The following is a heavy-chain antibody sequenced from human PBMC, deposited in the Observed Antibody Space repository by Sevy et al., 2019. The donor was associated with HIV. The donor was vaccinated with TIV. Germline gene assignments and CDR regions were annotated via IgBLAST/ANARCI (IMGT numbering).Heavy chain of an antibody. CDR1: GFTFSNYG. Sequence: GGSLRLSCAASGFTFSNYGMHWVRQAPGKGLEWVAVIWNDGSNKYYADSLKGRFTIFRDNSKNTLYRQMNSLRVEDTAVYFCASGRELKDRSAKRDFDYWGQGTLVTVSS. D-gene: IGHD3-22*01. CDR2: IWNDGSNK. CDR3: ASGRELKDRSAKRDFDY. J-gene: IGHJ4*02. V-gene: IGHV3-33*01.